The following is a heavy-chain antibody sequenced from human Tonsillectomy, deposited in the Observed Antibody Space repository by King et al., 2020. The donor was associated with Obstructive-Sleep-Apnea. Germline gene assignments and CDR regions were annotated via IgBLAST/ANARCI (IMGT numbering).Heavy chain of an antibody. V-gene: IGHV4-39*07. CDR1: GGSISSSSYY. CDR3: ARILKNNVGGLDY. Sequence: QLQESGPGLLKPSETLSLTCTVSGGSISSSSYYWGWIRQPPGKGLEWIGSIYYSGNTYYNPSLKSRVTISVDTSKNQFSLKLSSVTAADTAVYHCARILKNNVGGLDYWGQGTLVTVSS. D-gene: IGHD1-26*01. J-gene: IGHJ4*02. CDR2: IYYSGNT.